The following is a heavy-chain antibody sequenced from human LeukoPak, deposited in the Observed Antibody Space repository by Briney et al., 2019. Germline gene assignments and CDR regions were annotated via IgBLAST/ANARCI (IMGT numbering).Heavy chain of an antibody. V-gene: IGHV3-23*01. CDR2: ISGSGGST. CDR1: GFTFSSYA. J-gene: IGHJ4*02. D-gene: IGHD2-15*01. Sequence: PGGSLRLSCAASGFTFSSYATSWVRQAPGKGLEWVSAISGSGGSTYYADSVKGRFTISRDNSKNTLYLQMNSLRAEDTAVYYCANRDIVVVVAATDDYWGQGTLVTVSS. CDR3: ANRDIVVVVAATDDY.